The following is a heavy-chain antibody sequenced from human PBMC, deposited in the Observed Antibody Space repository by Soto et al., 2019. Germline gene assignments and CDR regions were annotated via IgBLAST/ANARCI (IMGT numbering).Heavy chain of an antibody. J-gene: IGHJ2*01. V-gene: IGHV1-3*01. CDR3: ARHYYDSSGGDHRHFDL. CDR2: INAGNGNT. D-gene: IGHD3-22*01. CDR1: GYTFTSYA. Sequence: ASVKVSCKASGYTFTSYAMHWVRQAPGQRLEWMGWINAGNGNTKYSQKFQGRVTITRDTSASTAYMELSSLRSEDTAVYYCARHYYDSSGGDHRHFDLWGRGTLVTVSS.